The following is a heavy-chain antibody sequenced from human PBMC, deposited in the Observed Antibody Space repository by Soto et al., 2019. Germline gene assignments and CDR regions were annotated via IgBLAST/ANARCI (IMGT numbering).Heavy chain of an antibody. CDR1: GYTFTSYD. J-gene: IGHJ4*02. D-gene: IGHD3-10*02. Sequence: QVQLVQSRAEVKKPGASVKVSCKASGYTFTSYDINWVRQATGQGLEWIGWMKPKSGNTAYEQNYKGRVNMNRNISKSRAYMELSSLRSEHPAVYYCARGKGLLFRGAGYWGQGTLVTVSS. CDR2: MKPKSGNT. V-gene: IGHV1-8*01. CDR3: ARGKGLLFRGAGY.